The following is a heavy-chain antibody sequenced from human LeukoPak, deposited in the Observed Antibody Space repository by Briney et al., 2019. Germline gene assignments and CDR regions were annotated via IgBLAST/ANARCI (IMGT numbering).Heavy chain of an antibody. J-gene: IGHJ4*02. CDR2: IYRSGRT. Sequence: SETLSLTCTVSGGSINSGSYYWSWIRQPAGKGLEWIGRIYRSGRTNYNPSLKSRVTISVDTSKNQFSLKLSSVTAADTAVYYCARQEGTWIHGNWGQGTLVTVSS. V-gene: IGHV4-61*02. D-gene: IGHD5-18*01. CDR3: ARQEGTWIHGN. CDR1: GGSINSGSYY.